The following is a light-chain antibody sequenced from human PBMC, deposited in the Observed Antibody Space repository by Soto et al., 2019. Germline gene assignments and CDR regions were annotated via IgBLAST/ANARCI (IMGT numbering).Light chain of an antibody. J-gene: IGKJ1*01. CDR2: GAS. V-gene: IGKV3-20*01. Sequence: EIVLTQSPGTLSLSPGERATLSCRASQSVSSSYLAWYHQKPGQAPRLLIFGASSRATGIPDRFSGSGSGTDFTLTISRLEPEDFAVYYCQQYVGSSWTFGQGTKVEIK. CDR1: QSVSSSY. CDR3: QQYVGSSWT.